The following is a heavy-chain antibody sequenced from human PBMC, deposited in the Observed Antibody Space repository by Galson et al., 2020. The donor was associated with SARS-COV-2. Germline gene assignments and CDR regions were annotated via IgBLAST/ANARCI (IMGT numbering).Heavy chain of an antibody. Sequence: GGSLRLSCAASGFTFSRYWMTWVRQAPGKGLEWVAQIKQDGSEKNYVDSVKGRFTIFRDNAKNSLYLQMNSLRAEDTAVYYCARDYPDYWGQGTLVTVSS. CDR2: IKQDGSEK. J-gene: IGHJ4*02. CDR1: GFTFSRYW. V-gene: IGHV3-7*03. CDR3: ARDYPDY.